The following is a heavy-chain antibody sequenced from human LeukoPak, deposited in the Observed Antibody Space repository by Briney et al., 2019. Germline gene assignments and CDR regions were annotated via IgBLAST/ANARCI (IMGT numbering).Heavy chain of an antibody. CDR3: ARDASPGYFDL. Sequence: GGSLRLSCAISGFTFSSYWMHWVRQGPGKGLAWVSRITSDGSATDYADSVKGRFTISRDNAKNTLYLHMDSLRAEDTAVYYCARDASPGYFDLWGRGTLVTVSS. V-gene: IGHV3-74*01. D-gene: IGHD2-15*01. CDR1: GFTFSSYW. J-gene: IGHJ2*01. CDR2: ITSDGSAT.